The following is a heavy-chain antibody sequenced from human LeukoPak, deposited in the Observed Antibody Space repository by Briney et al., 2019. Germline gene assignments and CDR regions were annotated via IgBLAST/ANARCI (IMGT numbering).Heavy chain of an antibody. J-gene: IGHJ4*02. D-gene: IGHD1-26*01. CDR3: TKFSLRGTYSFDH. Sequence: GGSLRLSCAASVFTFDNNGMSWVRQAPGKGLEWVSVISASGGSTYYADSVKGRFTISRDNSKNTLYLQINSLRVEDTAVYYCTKFSLRGTYSFDHWGQGTLVTVSS. CDR1: VFTFDNNG. CDR2: ISASGGST. V-gene: IGHV3-23*01.